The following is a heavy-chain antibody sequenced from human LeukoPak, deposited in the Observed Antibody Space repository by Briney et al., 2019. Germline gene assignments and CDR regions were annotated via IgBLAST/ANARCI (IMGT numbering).Heavy chain of an antibody. J-gene: IGHJ4*02. Sequence: GGSLRLSRAASGFTFSRYWMTWVRQAPGKGLEWVASINEDGSGKHYVDSVKGRFTISRDNAQKSVYLEMNSLRAEDTAVYYCARAVTSTEGYGGQGTLVTVSS. CDR2: INEDGSGK. D-gene: IGHD4-17*01. V-gene: IGHV3-7*03. CDR1: GFTFSRYW. CDR3: ARAVTSTEGY.